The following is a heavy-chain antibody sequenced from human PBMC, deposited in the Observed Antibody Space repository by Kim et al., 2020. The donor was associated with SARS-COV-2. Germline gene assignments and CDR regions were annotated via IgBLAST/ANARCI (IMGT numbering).Heavy chain of an antibody. Sequence: GGSLRLSCAASGFTFSSFWIHWVRQPPGKGLVWVARINGDGSSRSYADPVKGRVTISRDNAKNTLYLQMNSLRAEDTAVYYCAIIPTIAVVALNVWGNGTPVTVSS. J-gene: IGHJ6*04. CDR1: GFTFSSFW. CDR3: AIIPTIAVVALNV. CDR2: INGDGSSR. V-gene: IGHV3-74*01. D-gene: IGHD6-19*01.